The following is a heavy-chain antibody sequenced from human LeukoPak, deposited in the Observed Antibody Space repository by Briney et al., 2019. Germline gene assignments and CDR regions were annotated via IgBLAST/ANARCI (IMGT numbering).Heavy chain of an antibody. J-gene: IGHJ6*03. V-gene: IGHV4-39*07. CDR3: ARPTHPARRGARRNYYMDV. D-gene: IGHD6-6*01. Sequence: PSETLSLTCTVSGGSISSSSYYWGWIRQPPGKGLEWSGSIYYSGSTYYNPSLKSRVTISVDTSKNQFSLKLSSVTAADTAVYYCARPTHPARRGARRNYYMDVWGKGTTVTVSS. CDR2: IYYSGST. CDR1: GGSISSSSYY.